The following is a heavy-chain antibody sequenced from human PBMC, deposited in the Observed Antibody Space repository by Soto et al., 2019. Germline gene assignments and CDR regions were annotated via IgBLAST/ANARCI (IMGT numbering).Heavy chain of an antibody. J-gene: IGHJ4*02. V-gene: IGHV3-30-3*01. Sequence: QVQLVESGGGVVQPGRSLRLSCAASGFTFSSYAMHWVRQAPGKGLEWVAVISYDGSNKYYADSVKGRFTISRDNSKNKLYLQMNSQRAEDTAVYYCARVWYVMTTVTTLGYWGQGTLVTVSS. CDR2: ISYDGSNK. CDR1: GFTFSSYA. D-gene: IGHD4-17*01. CDR3: ARVWYVMTTVTTLGY.